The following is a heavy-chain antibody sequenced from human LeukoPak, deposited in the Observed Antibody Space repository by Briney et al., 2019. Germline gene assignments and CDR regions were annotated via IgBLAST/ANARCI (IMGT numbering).Heavy chain of an antibody. D-gene: IGHD5-18*01. CDR3: ARDAYRYGLGWFDP. CDR1: GGSISDYY. CDR2: IYYSGRT. J-gene: IGHJ5*02. V-gene: IGHV4-59*01. Sequence: SETLSLTCTVSGGSISDYYWNWIRQPPGKGLEWIGYIYYSGRTNYNLSLMSRVTISVDTSKNQISLRLSSVTAADTAVYYCARDAYRYGLGWFDPWGQGTLVTVSS.